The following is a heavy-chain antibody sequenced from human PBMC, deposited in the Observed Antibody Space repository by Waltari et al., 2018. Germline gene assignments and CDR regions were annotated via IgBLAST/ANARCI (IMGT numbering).Heavy chain of an antibody. D-gene: IGHD6-13*01. CDR3: ASTAVYSSSWYLFDY. J-gene: IGHJ4*02. CDR1: GFTVSSHY. CDR2: IYSGGST. Sequence: EVQLVESGGGLVQPGGSLRLSCAASGFTVSSHYMSCVRQDPGKGLEWISVIYSGGSTYYADSVKGRFTISRDNSKNTLYLQMNSLRAEDTAVYYCASTAVYSSSWYLFDYWGQGTLVTVSS. V-gene: IGHV3-66*01.